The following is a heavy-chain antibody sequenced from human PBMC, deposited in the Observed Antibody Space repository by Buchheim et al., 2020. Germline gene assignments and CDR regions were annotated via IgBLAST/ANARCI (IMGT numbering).Heavy chain of an antibody. D-gene: IGHD3-3*01. V-gene: IGHV3-7*01. CDR1: GFTFSNYA. Sequence: EVQLLESGGGLVQPGGSLRLSCAASGFTFSNYAMSWVRQAPGKGLEWVANIKQDGSEKYYVDSVKGRFTISRDNAKNSLYLQMNSLRAEDTAVYYCARGADLVDYWGQGTL. CDR3: ARGADLVDY. CDR2: IKQDGSEK. J-gene: IGHJ4*02.